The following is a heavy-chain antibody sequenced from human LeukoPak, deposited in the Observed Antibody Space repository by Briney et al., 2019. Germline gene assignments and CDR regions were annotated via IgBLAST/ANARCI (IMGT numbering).Heavy chain of an antibody. D-gene: IGHD2-21*02. V-gene: IGHV1-69*05. J-gene: IGHJ4*02. CDR3: AREPLGCGGDCHFDY. Sequence: SVKVSCKASGGTFSSYAFSWVRQAPAQGLEWMGRIIPIYDTVDYAQKFQGRVTITTDESTNTAYMELSSLRYEDTAVYYCAREPLGCGGDCHFDYWGQGTLVTVSS. CDR2: IIPIYDTV. CDR1: GGTFSSYA.